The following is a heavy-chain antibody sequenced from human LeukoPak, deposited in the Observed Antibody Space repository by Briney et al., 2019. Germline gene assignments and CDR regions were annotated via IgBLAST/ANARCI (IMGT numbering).Heavy chain of an antibody. CDR1: GYTFTSYY. J-gene: IGHJ5*02. CDR3: ARLGFDP. Sequence: GASVKVSCKASGYTFTSYYMHWVRQAPGQGLEWMGIINPSGGSTSYAQKFQGRVTITADESTSTAYMELSSLRSEDTAVYYCARLGFDPWGQGTLVTVSS. V-gene: IGHV1-46*01. CDR2: INPSGGST.